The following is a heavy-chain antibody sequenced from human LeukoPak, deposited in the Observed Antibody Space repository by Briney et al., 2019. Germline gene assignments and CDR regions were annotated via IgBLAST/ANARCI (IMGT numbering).Heavy chain of an antibody. V-gene: IGHV3-23*01. CDR3: GVDIVVVPGAPNWFDP. CDR1: GFTFSSYA. Sequence: PGGSLRLSCAASGFTFSSYAMSWVRQAPGKGLEWVSAISGSGDSTYYADSVKGRFTISRDNSKNTLYLQMNSLRAGDTAVYYCGVDIVVVPGAPNWFDPWGQGTLVTVSS. D-gene: IGHD2-2*01. J-gene: IGHJ5*02. CDR2: ISGSGDST.